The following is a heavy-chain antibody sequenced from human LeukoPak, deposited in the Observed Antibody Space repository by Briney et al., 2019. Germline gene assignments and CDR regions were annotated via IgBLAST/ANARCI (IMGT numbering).Heavy chain of an antibody. D-gene: IGHD1-26*01. Sequence: ASVKVSCKASGYTFTDYYIHWVRQAPGQGLEWMGWINPKSGGSNSALKFQGRVTMTRDTSIRTAYMEVSSLTSDDTAMYYCAKEGLERWELSGYYWGQGTLVTVSS. CDR2: INPKSGGS. J-gene: IGHJ4*02. CDR1: GYTFTDYY. CDR3: AKEGLERWELSGYY. V-gene: IGHV1-2*02.